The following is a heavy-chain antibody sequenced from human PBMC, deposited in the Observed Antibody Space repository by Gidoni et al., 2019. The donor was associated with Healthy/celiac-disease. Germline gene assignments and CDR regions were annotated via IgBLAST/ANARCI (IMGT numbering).Heavy chain of an antibody. CDR1: GFTFSSYW. Sequence: EVQLVESGGGLVQPGGSLRLSCAASGFTFSSYWMSWVRQAPGKGLEWVANIKQDGSEKYYVDSGKGRFPISRDNAKNSLYLQMNSLRAEDTAVYYCASYDSSGYYGVWGQGTLVTVSS. D-gene: IGHD3-22*01. V-gene: IGHV3-7*01. CDR3: ASYDSSGYYGV. J-gene: IGHJ4*02. CDR2: IKQDGSEK.